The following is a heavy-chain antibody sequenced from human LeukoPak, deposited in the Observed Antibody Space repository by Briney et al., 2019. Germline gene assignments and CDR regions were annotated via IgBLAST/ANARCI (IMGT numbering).Heavy chain of an antibody. D-gene: IGHD5-12*01. V-gene: IGHV1-69*01. CDR2: IIPIFGTA. Sequence: SVKVSCKASGGTFSSYAISWVRQAPGQGLEWMGGIIPIFGTANYAQKFQGRVTITADESTSTAYMELSSLRSEDTAVYYCAREYSGYDRGIGYWGQGTLVTVSS. CDR1: GGTFSSYA. J-gene: IGHJ4*02. CDR3: AREYSGYDRGIGY.